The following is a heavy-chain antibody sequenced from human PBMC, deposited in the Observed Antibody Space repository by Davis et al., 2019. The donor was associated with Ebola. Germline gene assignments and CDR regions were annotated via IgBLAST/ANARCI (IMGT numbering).Heavy chain of an antibody. D-gene: IGHD3-3*01. Sequence: ASVKVSCKASGYTFTSYGMHWVRQAPGQRLEWMGWINAGNGNTKYSENFQGRVTITRDKSASTAYMELSSLRSEDTAVYYCARDPDRDYDIWSGSMDVWGQGTTVTVSS. CDR1: GYTFTSYG. CDR3: ARDPDRDYDIWSGSMDV. CDR2: INAGNGNT. J-gene: IGHJ6*02. V-gene: IGHV1-3*01.